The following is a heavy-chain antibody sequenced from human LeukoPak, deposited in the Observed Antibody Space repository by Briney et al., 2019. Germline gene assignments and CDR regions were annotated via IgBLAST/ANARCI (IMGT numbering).Heavy chain of an antibody. CDR3: AKTSFGDFLHYFDY. J-gene: IGHJ4*02. CDR1: GFTFSSYG. D-gene: IGHD4-17*01. Sequence: GGSLRLSCAASGFTFSSYGMSWVRQAPGKGLEWVAAISGSGGSTYYADSVKGRFTISRDNSKNTLYLQMNSLRAEDTAVYYCAKTSFGDFLHYFDYWGQATLVTVSS. V-gene: IGHV3-23*01. CDR2: ISGSGGST.